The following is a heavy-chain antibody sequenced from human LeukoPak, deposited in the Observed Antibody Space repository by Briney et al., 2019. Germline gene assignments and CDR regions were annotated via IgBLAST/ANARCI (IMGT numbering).Heavy chain of an antibody. Sequence: SETLSLTCTVSGGSISSYYWSWIRQPPGKGLEWIGYIYYSGSTNYNPSLKSRVTISVDTSKNQFSLKLSSVTAADTAVYYCARSYYYDSSGYYYFDYWGQGTLVTVSS. J-gene: IGHJ4*02. CDR2: IYYSGST. CDR1: GGSISSYY. CDR3: ARSYYYDSSGYYYFDY. D-gene: IGHD3-22*01. V-gene: IGHV4-59*01.